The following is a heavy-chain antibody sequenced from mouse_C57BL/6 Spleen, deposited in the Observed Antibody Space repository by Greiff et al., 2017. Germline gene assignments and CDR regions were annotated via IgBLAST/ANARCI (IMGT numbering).Heavy chain of an antibody. CDR2: IFLGSGST. V-gene: IGHV1-56*01. CDR3: EEGSYAMGY. Sequence: QVQLQQSGPELVRPGASVKISCKAPGYTFTSHWMQWVRQRPGQGLEWIGEIFLGSGSTYYNEKFKGKATLTVDTSSSTAYMQLSSLRSKDSAVDVCEEGSYAMGYWGQGTSVTVSS. CDR1: GYTFTSHW. J-gene: IGHJ4*01.